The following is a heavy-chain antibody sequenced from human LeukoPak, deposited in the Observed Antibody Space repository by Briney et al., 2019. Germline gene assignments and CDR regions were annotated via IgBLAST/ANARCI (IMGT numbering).Heavy chain of an antibody. D-gene: IGHD3-10*01. CDR3: AKPLGATVRGHEDFYYYYGMDV. V-gene: IGHV3-23*01. CDR1: GFTFSSYA. Sequence: GGSLRLSCAASGFTFSSYAMSWVRQAPGKGLEWVSGISGSGGSTYYADSVKGRFTISRDNSKNTLYLQMNSLRAEDTAVYYCAKPLGATVRGHEDFYYYYGMDVWGQGTTVTVSS. CDR2: ISGSGGST. J-gene: IGHJ6*02.